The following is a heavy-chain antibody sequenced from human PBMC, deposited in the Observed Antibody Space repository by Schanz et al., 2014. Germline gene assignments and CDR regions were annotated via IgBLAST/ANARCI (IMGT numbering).Heavy chain of an antibody. CDR3: ARDGVDAAAGGNY. V-gene: IGHV1-18*01. J-gene: IGHJ4*02. D-gene: IGHD6-13*01. CDR1: GYAFTTYG. Sequence: QVHLVQSGAEVKKPGASVRVSCKVSGYAFTTYGISWVRQAPGQGPEFMGWISTFRNEDTNSAQRFQGRVTMTRDTSTSTVYMELSSLRSEDTAVYYCARDGVDAAAGGNYWGQGTLVTVSS. CDR2: ISTFRNEDT.